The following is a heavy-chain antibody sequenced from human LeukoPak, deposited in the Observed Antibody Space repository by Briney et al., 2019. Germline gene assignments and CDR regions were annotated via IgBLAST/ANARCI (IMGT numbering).Heavy chain of an antibody. J-gene: IGHJ4*02. Sequence: GGSLRLSCAASGFTFSSYGMHWVRQTPGKGLEWVAVIWTDGSNKYNADSVKGRFTVSRDNSENTLHLQMNSLRAEDTAVYYCARGGGSGYYYGDFDYWGQGTLVTVSS. D-gene: IGHD3-22*01. CDR3: ARGGGSGYYYGDFDY. CDR1: GFTFSSYG. CDR2: IWTDGSNK. V-gene: IGHV3-33*01.